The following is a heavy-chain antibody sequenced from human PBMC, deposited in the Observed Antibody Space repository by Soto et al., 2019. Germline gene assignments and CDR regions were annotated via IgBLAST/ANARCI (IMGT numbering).Heavy chain of an antibody. CDR1: GFTFSSYG. CDR2: ISYDGSNK. Sequence: QVQLVESGGGVVQPGRSLRLSCAASGFTFSSYGMHWVRQAPGKGLEWVAVISYDGSNKYYADSVKGRFTISRDNSKNTLYLQMNSLRAEDTGVYYCAKDSGYDSSGSIDYWGQGTLVTVSS. J-gene: IGHJ4*02. CDR3: AKDSGYDSSGSIDY. V-gene: IGHV3-30*18. D-gene: IGHD3-22*01.